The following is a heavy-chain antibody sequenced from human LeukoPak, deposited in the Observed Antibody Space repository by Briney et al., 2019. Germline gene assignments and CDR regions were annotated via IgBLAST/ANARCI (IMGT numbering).Heavy chain of an antibody. J-gene: IGHJ4*02. CDR2: IIPILGIA. D-gene: IGHD1-1*01. Sequence: SVKVSCKASGGTFSSYAISWVRQAPGQGLEWMGRIIPILGIANYAQKFQGRVTMTRDTSTSTVYMELSSLRSEDTAVYYCAISSKLERPYYWGQGTLVTVSS. V-gene: IGHV1-69*04. CDR1: GGTFSSYA. CDR3: AISSKLERPYY.